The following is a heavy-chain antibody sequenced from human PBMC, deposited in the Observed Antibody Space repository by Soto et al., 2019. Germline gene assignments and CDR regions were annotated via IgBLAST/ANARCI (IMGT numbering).Heavy chain of an antibody. CDR1: GGTFSSYA. CDR3: ASTAGVYRAAAGPPTGYYYGMDV. CDR2: IIPIFGTA. V-gene: IGHV1-69*01. D-gene: IGHD6-13*01. J-gene: IGHJ6*02. Sequence: QVQLVQSGAEVKKPGSSVKVSCKASGGTFSSYAISWVRQAPGQGLEWMGGIIPIFGTANYAQKFQGRVTITADESTSTAYMELSSLRSEDTAVYYCASTAGVYRAAAGPPTGYYYGMDVWGQGTTVTVSS.